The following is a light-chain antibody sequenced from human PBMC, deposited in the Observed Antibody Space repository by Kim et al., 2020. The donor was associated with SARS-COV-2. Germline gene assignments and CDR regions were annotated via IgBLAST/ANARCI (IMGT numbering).Light chain of an antibody. V-gene: IGLV1-40*01. Sequence: QRVTITCSGTSPNNGTVNDIYVYQQHPQTAPTPLIYGNDNRPSGVPDRFSGSKSGTAASLSITGLQPEGEADDYCQSYDSRLSGYVFGTWTKVTVL. CDR1: SPNNGTVND. CDR2: GND. CDR3: QSYDSRLSGYV. J-gene: IGLJ1*01.